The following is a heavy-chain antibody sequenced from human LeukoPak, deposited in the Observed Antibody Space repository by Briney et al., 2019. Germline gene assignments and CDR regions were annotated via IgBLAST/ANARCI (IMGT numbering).Heavy chain of an antibody. V-gene: IGHV1-18*01. J-gene: IGHJ3*02. Sequence: AAVKVSCKASGYTFTSYGISWVRQAPGQGLEWMGWISAYNGNTNYAQKLQGRVTTTTDTSTSTAYMELRSLRSDDTAVYYCARDRVRGYYGSGSYAFDIWGQGTMVTVSS. CDR2: ISAYNGNT. D-gene: IGHD3-10*01. CDR3: ARDRVRGYYGSGSYAFDI. CDR1: GYTFTSYG.